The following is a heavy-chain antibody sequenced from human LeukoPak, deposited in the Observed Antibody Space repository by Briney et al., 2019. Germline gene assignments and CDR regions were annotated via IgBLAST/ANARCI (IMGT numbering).Heavy chain of an antibody. CDR2: IYTSGST. CDR3: ARDRYSSSWTPFDY. V-gene: IGHV4-39*07. CDR1: GGSISSSSYY. D-gene: IGHD6-13*01. Sequence: SETLSLTCTVSGGSISSSSYYWGWIRQPPGKGLEWIGRIYTSGSTNYNPSLKSRVTMSVDTSKNQFSLKLSSVTAADTAVYYCARDRYSSSWTPFDYWGQGTLVTVSS. J-gene: IGHJ4*02.